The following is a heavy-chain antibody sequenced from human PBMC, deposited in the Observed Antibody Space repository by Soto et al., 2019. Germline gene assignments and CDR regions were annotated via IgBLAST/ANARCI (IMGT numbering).Heavy chain of an antibody. D-gene: IGHD4-4*01. Sequence: WSLRLSCAASLFTVISCSIILFRRPPGKGLELVSAISGSGGSTYYADSVKGRFTISRDNSKKKLYLQMNSLRAEDTAVYYCAKQRAYNNWFDPWGQGTLVTVSS. CDR1: LFTVISCS. CDR3: AKQRAYNNWFDP. CDR2: ISGSGGST. J-gene: IGHJ5*02. V-gene: IGHV3-23*01.